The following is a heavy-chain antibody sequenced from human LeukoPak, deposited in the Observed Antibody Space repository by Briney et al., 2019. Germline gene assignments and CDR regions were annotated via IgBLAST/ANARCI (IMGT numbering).Heavy chain of an antibody. D-gene: IGHD3-10*01. Sequence: SQTLSLTCAISGDSVSSNSVAWNWIRQSPSRGLEWLGRTYYRSKWYNDYAQSVKSRIAINPDTSKNQVSLQLNSVTPEDTAVYSCARAYYDLGRYCGMDVWGQGTTVTVTS. CDR1: GDSVSSNSVA. V-gene: IGHV6-1*01. CDR3: ARAYYDLGRYCGMDV. CDR2: TYYRSKWYN. J-gene: IGHJ6*02.